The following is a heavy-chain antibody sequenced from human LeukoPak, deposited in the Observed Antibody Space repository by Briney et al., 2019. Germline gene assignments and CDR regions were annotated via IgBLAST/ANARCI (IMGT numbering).Heavy chain of an antibody. CDR3: ARGRYCTDGVCYFDY. J-gene: IGHJ4*02. CDR1: GFTFSRSW. CDR2: IKQDGSEI. V-gene: IGHV3-7*01. Sequence: GGSLSLSCAASGFTFSRSWMSWVREAPGKGLEWVAHIKQDGSEIYYVDSVKGRFTISRDNAKNLLSVQMNSLRAEDTAFYYCARGRYCTDGVCYFDYWGQGTLVTVSS. D-gene: IGHD2-8*01.